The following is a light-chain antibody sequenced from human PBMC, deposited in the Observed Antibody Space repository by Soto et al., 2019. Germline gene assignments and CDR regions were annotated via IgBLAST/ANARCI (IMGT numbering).Light chain of an antibody. Sequence: QMTQSPSSLSASVGDRVTITCQASQGINNYLNWYQQKPGNAPKLLIFDTSDLETGVPSRFSGRGSGTDFTFTISSLQPEDVAAYYCQQYHTLPITFGGATKVDIK. V-gene: IGKV1-33*01. CDR1: QGINNY. J-gene: IGKJ4*01. CDR2: DTS. CDR3: QQYHTLPIT.